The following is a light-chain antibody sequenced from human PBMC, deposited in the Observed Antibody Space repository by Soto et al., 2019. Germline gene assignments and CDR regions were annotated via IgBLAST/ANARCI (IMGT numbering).Light chain of an antibody. J-gene: IGLJ1*01. CDR2: YDD. CDR1: SSNIGNNA. CDR3: AAWDDSLNGYV. V-gene: IGLV1-36*01. Sequence: QSVLTQPPSVSEAPRQRVTISCSGSSSNIGNNAVNWYQQLPGKAPKLLIYYDDLLPSGVSDRFSGSKSGTSASLAISGLQSEDEADYYCAAWDDSLNGYVFGIGTKVNVL.